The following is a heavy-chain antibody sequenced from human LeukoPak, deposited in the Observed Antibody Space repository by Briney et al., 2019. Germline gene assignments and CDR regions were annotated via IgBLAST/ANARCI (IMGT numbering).Heavy chain of an antibody. CDR1: GFTFSSYA. V-gene: IGHV3-23*01. J-gene: IGHJ5*02. Sequence: GGSLRLSCAASGFTFSSYATSWVRQAPGKGLEWVSAISGSGGSTYYADSVTGRFTISRDNSKNTLYLQMNNLRAEDTAVYFCAKGSGSGWYGWFAPWGQGTLVTVSP. D-gene: IGHD6-19*01. CDR2: ISGSGGST. CDR3: AKGSGSGWYGWFAP.